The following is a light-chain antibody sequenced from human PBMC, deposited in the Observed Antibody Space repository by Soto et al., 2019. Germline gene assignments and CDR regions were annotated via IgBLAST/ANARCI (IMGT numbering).Light chain of an antibody. J-gene: IGKJ3*01. V-gene: IGKV3-11*01. CDR1: QSVGSY. CDR2: DAS. Sequence: EIVLTQSPATLSLSPGERATLSCRASQSVGSYLAWYQQKPGQAPRLLIYDASNRASGISARFTGSGSGTDFTLTISSLEPEDFAVYFCQHYGTFGPGTKVDLK. CDR3: QHYGT.